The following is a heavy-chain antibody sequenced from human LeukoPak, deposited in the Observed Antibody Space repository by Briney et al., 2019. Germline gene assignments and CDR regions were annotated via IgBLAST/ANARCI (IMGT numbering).Heavy chain of an antibody. CDR2: ISSSSSYI. V-gene: IGHV3-21*01. Sequence: PGGSLRLSCAASGFTFSSYSMNWVRQAPGQGLEWVSSISSSSSYIYYADSVKGRFTISRDNAKNSLYLQMNSLRAEDTAVYYCARVGIAGTEPFDYWGQGTLVTVSS. CDR1: GFTFSSYS. D-gene: IGHD1-20*01. CDR3: ARVGIAGTEPFDY. J-gene: IGHJ4*02.